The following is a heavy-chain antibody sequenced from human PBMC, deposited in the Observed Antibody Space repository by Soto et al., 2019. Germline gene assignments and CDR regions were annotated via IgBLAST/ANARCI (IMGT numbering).Heavy chain of an antibody. J-gene: IGHJ4*02. V-gene: IGHV3-33*01. Sequence: GGSLRLSCAASRFTFSIYGMHWVRQAPSKGLEWVAVIWYDGSNKYYADSVKGRFTISRDNSKNTLYLQMNSLRAEDTAVYYCARAQDTAMVPYYFDYWGQGTLVTVSS. CDR1: RFTFSIYG. CDR3: ARAQDTAMVPYYFDY. D-gene: IGHD5-18*01. CDR2: IWYDGSNK.